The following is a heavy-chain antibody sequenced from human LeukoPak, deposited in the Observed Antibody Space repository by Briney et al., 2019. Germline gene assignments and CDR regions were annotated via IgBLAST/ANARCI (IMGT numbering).Heavy chain of an antibody. J-gene: IGHJ3*02. CDR3: ARASYYYDSSGYPWAFDI. D-gene: IGHD3-22*01. CDR1: GGSISSYY. V-gene: IGHV4-59*01. CDR2: TYYSGST. Sequence: SETLSLTCTVSGGSISSYYWSWIRQPPGKGLEWIGYTYYSGSTNYNPSLKSRVTISVDTSKNQFSLKLSSVTAADTAVYYCARASYYYDSSGYPWAFDIWGQGTMVTVSS.